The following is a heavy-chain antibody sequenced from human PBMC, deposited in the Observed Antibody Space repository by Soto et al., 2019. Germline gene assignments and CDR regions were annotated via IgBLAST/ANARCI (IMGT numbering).Heavy chain of an antibody. Sequence: PGESLKISCQVSGYSFTNYWINWVRRVPGRGLEWMGTIDPSDSYTRYSPSFQGQVTISADKSISTAYLQWSSLKASDTAMYYCARLYCGGACGDYYYGMDVWGQGTTVTVSS. CDR3: ARLYCGGACGDYYYGMDV. J-gene: IGHJ6*02. CDR2: IDPSDSYT. V-gene: IGHV5-10-1*04. D-gene: IGHD2-21*02. CDR1: GYSFTNYW.